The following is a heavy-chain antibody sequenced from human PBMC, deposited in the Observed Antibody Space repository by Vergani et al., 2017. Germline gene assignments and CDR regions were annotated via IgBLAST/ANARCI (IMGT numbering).Heavy chain of an antibody. CDR1: GGSISSYY. Sequence: QVQLQESGPGLVKPSETLSLTCTVSGGSISSYYWSWIRQPPGKGLEWIGYIYYSGSTNYNPSLKSRVSISVDTSKNQFSLMLSSVTPADTAVYYCARVDDILTGYTFDYWGQGTLVTVSS. CDR3: ARVDDILTGYTFDY. V-gene: IGHV4-59*01. CDR2: IYYSGST. J-gene: IGHJ4*02. D-gene: IGHD3-9*01.